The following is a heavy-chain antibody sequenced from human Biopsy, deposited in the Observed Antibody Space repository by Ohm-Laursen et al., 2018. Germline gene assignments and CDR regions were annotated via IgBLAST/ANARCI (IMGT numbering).Heavy chain of an antibody. J-gene: IGHJ4*02. Sequence: SLRLSCSASGFTFRSYGIHWVRQAPGKGLEWVAVIWYDGSNKYSADSVKGRFSISRDNSKNTLYLQMNSLRAEDTAVYYCAKVSPTILSSFDYWGQGTLVTVSS. CDR3: AKVSPTILSSFDY. D-gene: IGHD3-9*01. V-gene: IGHV3-33*06. CDR2: IWYDGSNK. CDR1: GFTFRSYG.